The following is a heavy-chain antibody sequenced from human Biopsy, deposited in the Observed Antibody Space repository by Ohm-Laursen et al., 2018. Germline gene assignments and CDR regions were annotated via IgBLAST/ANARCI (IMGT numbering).Heavy chain of an antibody. J-gene: IGHJ6*02. Sequence: TLSLTCTVSGGPISSDNWSWIRQTPGKGLEWIGYIYYSGSPNYNPSLKSRVTISVDTSKNQFSLRLNSVTAADTAVYYCARATNSTGWPYYYFYGMDVWGQGTTVTVSS. CDR1: GGPISSDN. V-gene: IGHV4-59*01. CDR2: IYYSGSP. CDR3: ARATNSTGWPYYYFYGMDV. D-gene: IGHD2/OR15-2a*01.